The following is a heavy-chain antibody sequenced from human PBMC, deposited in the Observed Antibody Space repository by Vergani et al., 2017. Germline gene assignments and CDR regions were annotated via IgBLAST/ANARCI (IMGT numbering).Heavy chain of an antibody. J-gene: IGHJ4*02. CDR2: ISSSGSTI. V-gene: IGHV3-48*03. CDR3: AKGPLLTAMVFDY. D-gene: IGHD5-18*01. CDR1: GFTFSSYE. Sequence: EVQLVESGGGLVQPGGSLRLSCAASGFTFSSYEMNWVRQAPGKGLEWVSYISSSGSTIYYADSVKGRFTISRDNAKNSLYLQMNSLRAEDTAVYYCAKGPLLTAMVFDYWGQGTLVTVSS.